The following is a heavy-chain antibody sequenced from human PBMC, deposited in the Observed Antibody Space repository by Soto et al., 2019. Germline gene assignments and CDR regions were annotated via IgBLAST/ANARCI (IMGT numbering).Heavy chain of an antibody. CDR2: INHSGST. CDR3: ARGLRYRPGD. J-gene: IGHJ4*02. CDR1: GGSFSGYY. D-gene: IGHD7-27*01. V-gene: IGHV4-34*01. Sequence: SETLSLTCAVYGGSFSGYYWSWIRQPPGKGLEWIGEINHSGSTNYNPSLKSRVTISVDTSKNQFSLKLSSVTAADTAVYYCARGLRYRPGDWGQGTLVTVSS.